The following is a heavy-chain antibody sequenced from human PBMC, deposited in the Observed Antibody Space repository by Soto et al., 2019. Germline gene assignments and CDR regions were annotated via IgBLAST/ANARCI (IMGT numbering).Heavy chain of an antibody. D-gene: IGHD6-13*01. CDR1: GGSISSFY. V-gene: IGHV4-59*01. CDR2: FYYSGST. J-gene: IGHJ4*02. Sequence: LETLCLTRTVAGGSISSFYGSWIRQPPGEGLEGVGYFYYSGSTNYNPYLKRRVTISVDTSKNQFSLKLSSVTAADTAVYYCARLIVTKAARQQLVLGYFDYWGQGTLVTVSS. CDR3: ARLIVTKAARQQLVLGYFDY.